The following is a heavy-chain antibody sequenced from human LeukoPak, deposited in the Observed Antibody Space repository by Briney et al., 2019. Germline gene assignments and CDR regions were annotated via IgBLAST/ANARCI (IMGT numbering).Heavy chain of an antibody. D-gene: IGHD4-23*01. CDR2: ISSGSTI. V-gene: IGHV3-48*03. CDR1: GFTFSSYE. Sequence: GGSLRLSCAASGFTFSSYEMNWVRQAPGKGLEWVSYISSGSTIYYADSVKGRFTISRDNAKNSLYLQMNSLRAEDTAVYYCARDLRATVVNQGYYYGMDVWGQGTTATVSS. CDR3: ARDLRATVVNQGYYYGMDV. J-gene: IGHJ6*02.